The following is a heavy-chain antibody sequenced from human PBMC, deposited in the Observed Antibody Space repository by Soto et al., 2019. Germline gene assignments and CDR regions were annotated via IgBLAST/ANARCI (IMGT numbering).Heavy chain of an antibody. Sequence: EVQLVESGGGLVQPGGSLRLSCAASGFTFSSYWMSWVRQAPGKGLEWVANIKQDGSEKYYVDSVKCRFTISRDNDKNSLYLQMNSLRAEDTAVYYCARDGPIAAAGPFDYWGQGTLVTVSS. CDR1: GFTFSSYW. CDR2: IKQDGSEK. V-gene: IGHV3-7*01. D-gene: IGHD6-13*01. CDR3: ARDGPIAAAGPFDY. J-gene: IGHJ4*02.